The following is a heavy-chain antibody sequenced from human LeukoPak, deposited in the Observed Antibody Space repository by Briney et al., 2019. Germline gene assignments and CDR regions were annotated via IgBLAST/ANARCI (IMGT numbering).Heavy chain of an antibody. CDR1: GFTFSSYW. V-gene: IGHV3-7*03. CDR3: AKDDRSAVRGTSDY. CDR2: IKQDGSEK. D-gene: IGHD3-10*01. Sequence: PGGSLRLSCAASGFTFSSYWMSWVRQAPGKGLEWVANIKQDGSEKYYVDSVKGRFTISRDNSKNTLYLQVDSLRAEDTAVYFCAKDDRSAVRGTSDYWGQGTLVTVSS. J-gene: IGHJ4*02.